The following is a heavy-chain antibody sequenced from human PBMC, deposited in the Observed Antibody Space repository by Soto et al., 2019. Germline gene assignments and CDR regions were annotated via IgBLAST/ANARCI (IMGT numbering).Heavy chain of an antibody. CDR2: IKEDGRDK. CDR3: ARHLEYCSGGRCYAVYDY. J-gene: IGHJ4*02. D-gene: IGHD2-15*01. Sequence: EVQLVESGGGLVQPGGSLRLSCAASGFAIRTSWMSWVRQAPGRGLEWVANIKEDGRDKSYVDSVKGRFTISRDNAKNSLYLQMNSLRAEDTALYYCARHLEYCSGGRCYAVYDYWGQGTLVTVSS. V-gene: IGHV3-7*01. CDR1: GFAIRTSW.